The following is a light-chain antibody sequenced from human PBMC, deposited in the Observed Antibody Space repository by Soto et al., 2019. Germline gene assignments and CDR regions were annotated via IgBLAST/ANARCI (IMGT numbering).Light chain of an antibody. J-gene: IGLJ1*01. Sequence: QSALTQPRSVPGSPGQSVTISCTGTSSDVGGYNYVSWYQQHPDKAPKVMIYDVTKRPSGVPDRFSGSKSGNTASLTISGLQAEDEADYYCCSYAGSYIYVFGTG. CDR3: CSYAGSYIYV. V-gene: IGLV2-11*01. CDR2: DVT. CDR1: SSDVGGYNY.